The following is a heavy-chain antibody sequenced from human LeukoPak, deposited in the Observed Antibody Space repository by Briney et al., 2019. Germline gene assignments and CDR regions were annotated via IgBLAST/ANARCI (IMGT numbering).Heavy chain of an antibody. CDR2: MNPNSGNT. D-gene: IGHD3-10*01. Sequence: ASVKVSYKASGYTFTGYYMHWVRQAPGQGLEWMGWMNPNSGNTGYAQKFQGRVTITRNTSISTAYMELSSLRSEDTAVYYCARARWFGESTSSYYYYYYMDVWGKGTTVTVSS. V-gene: IGHV1-8*03. CDR1: GYTFTGYY. CDR3: ARARWFGESTSSYYYYYYMDV. J-gene: IGHJ6*03.